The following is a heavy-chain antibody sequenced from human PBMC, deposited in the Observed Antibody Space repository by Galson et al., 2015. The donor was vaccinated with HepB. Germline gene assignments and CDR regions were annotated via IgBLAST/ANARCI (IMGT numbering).Heavy chain of an antibody. CDR2: ISSSSSTI. CDR3: ARGHVDYYDSSGEFDY. CDR1: GFTFSSYS. J-gene: IGHJ4*02. D-gene: IGHD3-22*01. V-gene: IGHV3-48*01. Sequence: LRLSCAASGFTFSSYSMNWVRQAPGKGLEWVSYISSSSSTIYYADSVKGRFTISRDNAKNSLYLQMNSLRAEDTAVYYCARGHVDYYDSSGEFDYWGQGTLVTASS.